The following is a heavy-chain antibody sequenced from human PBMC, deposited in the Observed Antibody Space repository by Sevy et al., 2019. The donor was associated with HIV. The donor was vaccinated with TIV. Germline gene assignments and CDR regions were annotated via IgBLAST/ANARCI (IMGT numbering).Heavy chain of an antibody. Sequence: GGSLRLSCAASGFTFNRYSMHWVRQPPGKGLEWVATISFDATNKHYPDSVKGRFTISRDNFQNSLFLQMDSLRPEDTAVYYCALERLSSDVAEYFQNWGQGTLVTVSS. J-gene: IGHJ1*01. CDR1: GFTFNRYS. CDR2: ISFDATNK. V-gene: IGHV3-30-3*01. D-gene: IGHD1-1*01. CDR3: ALERLSSDVAEYFQN.